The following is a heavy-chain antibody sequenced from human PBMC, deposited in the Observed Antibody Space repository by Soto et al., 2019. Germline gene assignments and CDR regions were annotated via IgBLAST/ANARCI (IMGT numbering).Heavy chain of an antibody. V-gene: IGHV4-39*01. Sequence: QLQLQESGPGLVKPSETLSLTCTVSGGSISSSSYYWGWIRQPPGKGLEWIGSIYYSGSTYYNPSLKSRVTISVDTSKSQFALKLSSVTAADTAVYYWARQVGVCEFYWFDPWGQGTLVTVSS. J-gene: IGHJ5*02. CDR3: ARQVGVCEFYWFDP. CDR1: GGSISSSSYY. CDR2: IYYSGST. D-gene: IGHD2-21*02.